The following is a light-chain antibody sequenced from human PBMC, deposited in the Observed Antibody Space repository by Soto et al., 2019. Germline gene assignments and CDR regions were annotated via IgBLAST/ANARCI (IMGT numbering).Light chain of an antibody. CDR2: DAS. CDR3: QQYNHWPPNT. J-gene: IGKJ2*01. Sequence: DIVMTQSPDTLSVSPGERATLSCRASESVRSNLAWYHQQRGQAPRLVIYDASTRATGVPARISGGGSGTEFTLSIRSLQSDDFGVYYCQQYNHWPPNTFGQGTKLEIK. V-gene: IGKV3-15*01. CDR1: ESVRSN.